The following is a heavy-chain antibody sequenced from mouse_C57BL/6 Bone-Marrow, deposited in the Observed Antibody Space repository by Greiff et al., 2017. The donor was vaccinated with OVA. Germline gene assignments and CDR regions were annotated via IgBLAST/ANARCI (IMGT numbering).Heavy chain of an antibody. V-gene: IGHV1-63*01. CDR3: ARLDGYWYFDV. J-gene: IGHJ1*03. D-gene: IGHD2-3*01. CDR1: GYTFTNYW. Sequence: VQLQQSGAELVRPGTSVKMSCKASGYTFTNYWIGWAKQRPGHGLEWIGDIYPGGGYTNYNEKIKGKATLTADKSSSTVYMQFSSLTSEDSAIYYCARLDGYWYFDVWGTGTTVTVSS. CDR2: IYPGGGYT.